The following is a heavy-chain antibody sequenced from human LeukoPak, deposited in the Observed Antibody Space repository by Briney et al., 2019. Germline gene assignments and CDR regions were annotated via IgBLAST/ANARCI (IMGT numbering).Heavy chain of an antibody. J-gene: IGHJ4*02. V-gene: IGHV4-59*08. D-gene: IGHD1-26*01. CDR2: IYYSGST. CDR3: ASNRWELALGFDY. Sequence: SETLSLTCTVSGGSISSYYWSWIRQPPGKGLEWIGYIYYSGSTNYNPSLKSRVTISVDTSKNQLSLKLCPVTAAETAMSYCASNRWELALGFDYWGQGTLVTVSS. CDR1: GGSISSYY.